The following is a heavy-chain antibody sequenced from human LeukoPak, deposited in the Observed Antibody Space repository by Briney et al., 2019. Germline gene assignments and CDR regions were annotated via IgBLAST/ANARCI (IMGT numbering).Heavy chain of an antibody. CDR1: GYTFTSYY. Sequence: ASVKVSCKASGYTFTSYYMHWVRQAPGQGLEWMGIINPSGGSTSYAQKFQGRVTMTRDMSTSIVYMELSSLRSEDTAVYYCARPLMITFGGVTDAFDIWGQGTMVTVSS. J-gene: IGHJ3*02. CDR2: INPSGGST. CDR3: ARPLMITFGGVTDAFDI. D-gene: IGHD3-16*01. V-gene: IGHV1-46*01.